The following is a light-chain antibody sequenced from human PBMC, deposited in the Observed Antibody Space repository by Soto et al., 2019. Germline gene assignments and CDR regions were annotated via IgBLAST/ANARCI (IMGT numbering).Light chain of an antibody. CDR1: QTLGRW. CDR2: KAS. Sequence: DIQMIQSPSTLSASVGDRVTITCRASQTLGRWLAWYQQKPGKALKLLISKASTLESGVRSRFSGSQSGTQFTLTISSLQLDDFATYYCQQYISYPTFGQGTNVEI. CDR3: QQYISYPT. J-gene: IGKJ1*01. V-gene: IGKV1-5*03.